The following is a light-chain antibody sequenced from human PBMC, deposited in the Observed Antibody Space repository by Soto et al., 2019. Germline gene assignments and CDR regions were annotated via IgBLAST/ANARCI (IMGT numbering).Light chain of an antibody. J-gene: IGLJ2*01. CDR3: RSYTTTSTFV. CDR2: EVF. V-gene: IGLV2-14*03. Sequence: QSALTQPASVSGSPGQSITISCTGTSSDVGGYNYVSWYQQHPGKVPKLMIYEVFRRPSGISDRFSGSKSGNTASLTISGLQAEDEADYYCRSYTTTSTFVFGGGTKLTVL. CDR1: SSDVGGYNY.